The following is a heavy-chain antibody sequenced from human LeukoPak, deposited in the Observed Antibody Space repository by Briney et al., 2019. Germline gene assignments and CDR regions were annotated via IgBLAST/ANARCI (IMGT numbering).Heavy chain of an antibody. J-gene: IGHJ4*02. CDR1: GFTFGDYA. CDR3: TRVRVYGRDYFDY. V-gene: IGHV3-49*03. CDR2: IRSKAYGGTT. Sequence: GVLRLSCTASGFTFGDYAMSWFRQAPGKGLEWVGFIRSKAYGGTTEYAASVKGRFTISRDDSKSIAYPQMNSLKTEDTAVYYCTRVRVYGRDYFDYWGQGTLVTVSS. D-gene: IGHD3-16*01.